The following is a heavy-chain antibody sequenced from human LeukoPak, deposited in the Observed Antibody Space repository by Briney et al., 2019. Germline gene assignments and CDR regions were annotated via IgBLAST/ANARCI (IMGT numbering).Heavy chain of an antibody. CDR1: GGSFSGYY. CDR3: ASPFSGGDYYYGMDV. CDR2: INHSGST. J-gene: IGHJ6*02. V-gene: IGHV4-34*01. Sequence: SETLSLTCAVYGGSFSGYYWSWIRQPPGKGLEWIGEINHSGSTNYNPSLKSRVTISVDTSKNQFSLKLSSVTAADTAVYYCASPFSGGDYYYGMDVWGQGTTVTVSS. D-gene: IGHD3-16*01.